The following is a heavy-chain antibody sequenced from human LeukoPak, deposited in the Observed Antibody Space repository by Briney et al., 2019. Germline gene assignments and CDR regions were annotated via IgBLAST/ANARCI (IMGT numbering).Heavy chain of an antibody. CDR2: TRKKVNSNTT. CDR1: GFTFSNYY. Sequence: GGSLRLSCAASGFTFSNYYMDWVRQAPGKGLEWVGRTRKKVNSNTTEYLASVKGRFTTSRDDSKNALYLQMNSLKTEDTAVYFCARVEARDGYNFDYWGQGTLVTVSS. J-gene: IGHJ4*02. D-gene: IGHD5-24*01. V-gene: IGHV3-72*01. CDR3: ARVEARDGYNFDY.